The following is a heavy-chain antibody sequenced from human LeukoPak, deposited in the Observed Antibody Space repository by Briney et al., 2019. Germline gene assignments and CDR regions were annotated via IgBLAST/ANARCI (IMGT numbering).Heavy chain of an antibody. CDR2: ISGSGGST. Sequence: GGSLRLSCAASGFTFSSYAMSWVRQAPGKGLEWVSAISGSGGSTYYADSVKGRFTISRDNSKNTLYLQMSSLRAEDTAVYYCAKSHSTIFGVVIPLNWFDPWGQGTLVTVSS. D-gene: IGHD3-3*01. J-gene: IGHJ5*02. CDR1: GFTFSSYA. V-gene: IGHV3-23*01. CDR3: AKSHSTIFGVVIPLNWFDP.